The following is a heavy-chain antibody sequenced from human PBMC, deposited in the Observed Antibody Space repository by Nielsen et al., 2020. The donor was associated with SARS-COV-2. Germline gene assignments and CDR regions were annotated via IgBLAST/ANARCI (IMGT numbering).Heavy chain of an antibody. J-gene: IGHJ6*02. V-gene: IGHV1-18*01. CDR2: ISAYNGNT. CDR3: ARELSSGWYVRYYYYGMDV. D-gene: IGHD6-19*01. CDR1: GYTFTSYG. Sequence: GESLKISCKGSGYTFTSYGISWVRQAPGQGLEWMGWISAYNGNTNYAQKLQGRVTMTTDTSTSTAYMELRSLRSDDTAVYYCARELSSGWYVRYYYYGMDVWGQGTTVTVSS.